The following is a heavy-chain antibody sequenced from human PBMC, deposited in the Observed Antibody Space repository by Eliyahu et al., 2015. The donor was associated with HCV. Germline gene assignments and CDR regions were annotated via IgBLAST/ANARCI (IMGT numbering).Heavy chain of an antibody. V-gene: IGHV4-30-2*01. J-gene: IGHJ5*02. D-gene: IGHD4-23*01. CDR3: ARGVDYGGPHWFDP. CDR1: GGSMNGGGYS. Sequence: QLQLQESASRLLKPSDPLSLTCTVSGGSMNGGGYSWGWLRXPPGKGLEWIGYITHSGGHYFNPSLMDRFTISVDRSKSQFSLDLNFATVADTAVYYCARGVDYGGPHWFDPWGQGTLVTVS. CDR2: ITHSGGH.